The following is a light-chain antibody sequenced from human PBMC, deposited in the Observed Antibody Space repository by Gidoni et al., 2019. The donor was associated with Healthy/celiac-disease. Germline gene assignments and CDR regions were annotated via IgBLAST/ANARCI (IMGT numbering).Light chain of an antibody. J-gene: IGLJ1*01. CDR1: NSDVGTYNY. CDR3: SSYTGSGFV. CDR2: GVS. V-gene: IGLV2-14*01. Sequence: QSALTQPASVSGSPGQSITISCTGTNSDVGTYNYVSWYQHHPGKAPKLIIYGVSNRPSGVSNRFSGSKSGNAASLTISGLQAEDETDYYCSSYTGSGFVLGTGTKVTVL.